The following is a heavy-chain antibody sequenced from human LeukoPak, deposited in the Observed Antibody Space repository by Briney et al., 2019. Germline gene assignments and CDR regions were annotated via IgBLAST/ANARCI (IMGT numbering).Heavy chain of an antibody. D-gene: IGHD3-3*01. V-gene: IGHV3-30-3*01. CDR3: ARVVKFGVVIGWFDP. CDR2: ISYDRSNK. Sequence: GRSLRRSCAASGFTFSSYAMHWVRQAPGKGLEWVAVISYDRSNKYYADSVKGRFTISRDNSKNTLYLQMNSLRAEDMAVYYCARVVKFGVVIGWFDPWGQGTLVTVSS. CDR1: GFTFSSYA. J-gene: IGHJ5*02.